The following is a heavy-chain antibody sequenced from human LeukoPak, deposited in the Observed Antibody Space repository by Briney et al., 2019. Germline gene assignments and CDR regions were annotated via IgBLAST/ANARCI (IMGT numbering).Heavy chain of an antibody. CDR2: TYYSSEWHH. CDR1: GDSFFWNSVA. CDR3: ARGRYCGGGTCYHFDS. J-gene: IGHJ4*02. V-gene: IGHV6-1*01. Sequence: PSQTLSLTCAVSGDSFFWNSVAWNWIRQSPSRGHEWLGRTYYSSEWHHDYAVSVKSRINITADTFKSQFSLHLNTVTPEDTAVYFCARGRYCGGGTCYHFDSWGQGTLVTVSS. D-gene: IGHD2-15*01.